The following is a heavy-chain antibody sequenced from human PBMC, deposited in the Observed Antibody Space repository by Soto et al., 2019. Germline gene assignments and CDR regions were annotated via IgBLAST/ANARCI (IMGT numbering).Heavy chain of an antibody. D-gene: IGHD3-10*01. CDR2: IYHSGST. Sequence: QVQLQESGPGLVKPSGTLSLTCAVSGGSISSSNWWSWVRQPPGKGLEWIGEIYHSGSTNYNPSLKSRVTISVDKSKKQFSLKLSSVTAADTAVYYCARDLVRGANYYYYGMDVWGQGTTVTVSS. J-gene: IGHJ6*02. CDR3: ARDLVRGANYYYYGMDV. CDR1: GGSISSSNW. V-gene: IGHV4-4*02.